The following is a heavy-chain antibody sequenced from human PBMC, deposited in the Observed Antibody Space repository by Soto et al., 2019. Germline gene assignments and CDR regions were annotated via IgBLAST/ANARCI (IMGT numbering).Heavy chain of an antibody. CDR2: ISAYNGNT. J-gene: IGHJ4*02. Sequence: ASVKVSCKASGYTFTSYGISWVRQAPGQGLEWMGWISAYNGNTNYAQKLQGRVTMTTDTSTSTAYMELRSLRSDDTAVYYCARVPGVRYFDWEFDYWGQGTLVTVSS. D-gene: IGHD3-9*01. CDR3: ARVPGVRYFDWEFDY. CDR1: GYTFTSYG. V-gene: IGHV1-18*01.